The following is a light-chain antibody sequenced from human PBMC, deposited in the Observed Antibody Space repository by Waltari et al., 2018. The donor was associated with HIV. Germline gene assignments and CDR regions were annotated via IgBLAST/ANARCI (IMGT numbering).Light chain of an antibody. CDR3: VAWDDSLRGVL. Sequence: SVLTQPPSASGTPGQRVTISCSGSTSNIGSNYVFWYQHIPGTAPKLLIHRNDQRPSGVPDRFSGSTSGASASLAISGLRSEDEADYYCVAWDDSLRGVLFGGGTKVAVL. J-gene: IGLJ2*01. V-gene: IGLV1-47*01. CDR2: RND. CDR1: TSNIGSNY.